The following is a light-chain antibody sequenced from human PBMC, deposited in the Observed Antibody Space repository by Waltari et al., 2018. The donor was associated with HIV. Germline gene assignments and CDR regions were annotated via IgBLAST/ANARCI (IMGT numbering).Light chain of an antibody. V-gene: IGLV1-44*01. CDR2: SNS. CDR3: AAWDGSLNGHVV. CDR1: SSNIGSNT. J-gene: IGLJ2*01. Sequence: QSVLTQPPSASGTPGQRVTISCSGSSSNIGSNTENWYQQLPGTAPKLLIDSNSQRPSGVPDRFSGCKFGTSASLAIGGGQAEDGADYYCAAWDGSLNGHVVFGGGTKLTV.